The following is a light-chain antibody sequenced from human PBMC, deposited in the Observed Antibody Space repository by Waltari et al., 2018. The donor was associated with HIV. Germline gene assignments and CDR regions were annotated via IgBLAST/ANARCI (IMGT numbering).Light chain of an antibody. V-gene: IGLV1-40*01. Sequence: QSVLTQPPSVSGAPGQRVTLSCTGSNSNIGTHEVRWYQQFPGTAPQLLIYTTNSRPSGVPDRFSGSKSGTSASLAISGLQAEDEADYFCQSSDSTLSGSVFGGGTKLTVL. CDR2: TTN. J-gene: IGLJ2*01. CDR3: QSSDSTLSGSV. CDR1: NSNIGTHE.